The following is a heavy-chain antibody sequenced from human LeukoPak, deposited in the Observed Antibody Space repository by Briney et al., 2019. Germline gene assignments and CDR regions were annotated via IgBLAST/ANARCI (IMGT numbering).Heavy chain of an antibody. J-gene: IGHJ3*02. CDR3: ARTTVTTRTAFDI. D-gene: IGHD4-17*01. Sequence: PSQTLSLTCTVSGGSISSGGYYWSWIRQPPGKGLEWIGYIYHSGSTYYNPSLKSRVTISLDTSKNQFSLKLSSMTAADTAVYYCARTTVTTRTAFDIWGQGTMVTVSS. CDR1: GGSISSGGYY. CDR2: IYHSGST. V-gene: IGHV4-30-2*05.